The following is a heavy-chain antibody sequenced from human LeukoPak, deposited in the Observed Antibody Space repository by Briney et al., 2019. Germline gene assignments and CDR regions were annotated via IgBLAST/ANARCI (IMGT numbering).Heavy chain of an antibody. CDR1: GDSVSSNSAA. D-gene: IGHD6-19*01. V-gene: IGHV6-1*01. CDR3: ARGQWGLYAAAFDI. CDR2: TYYRSKWYN. Sequence: SQTLSLTCAISGDSVSSNSAAWNWIRQSPSRGREWLGRTYYRSKWYNEYALSVKSRITINPDTSKNQLSLQLNSVTPEDTAVYYCARGQWGLYAAAFDIWGRGTMVTVSS. J-gene: IGHJ3*02.